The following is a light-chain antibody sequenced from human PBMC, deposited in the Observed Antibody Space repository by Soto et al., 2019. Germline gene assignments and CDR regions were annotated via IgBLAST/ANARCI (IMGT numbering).Light chain of an antibody. CDR1: QSVSNYY. J-gene: IGKJ5*01. V-gene: IGKV3-20*01. CDR3: QQYGSSPSIT. Sequence: EIMLTQSQGTLSLSPGERATLSCLAIQSVSNYYLAWYQQKPGQAPRLLIYGASNRATGIPDRFSGSGSGTDFTLTISRLEPEDFAVYYCQQYGSSPSITFGQGTRLEIK. CDR2: GAS.